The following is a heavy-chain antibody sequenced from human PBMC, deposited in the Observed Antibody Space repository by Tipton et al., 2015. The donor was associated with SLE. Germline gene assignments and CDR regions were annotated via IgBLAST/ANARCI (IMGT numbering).Heavy chain of an antibody. CDR1: GGSISGSNYY. V-gene: IGHV4-39*07. J-gene: IGHJ5*02. Sequence: TLSLTCTVSGGSISGSNYYWDWIRQPPGKGPEWIGRITNNGNTYYIPSLQSRVTMSVDTSKNQFSLNLRSVTAADTAVYYCARLIGHSTYEFWFDPWGQGTLVTVSS. CDR2: ITNNGNT. CDR3: ARLIGHSTYEFWFDP. D-gene: IGHD5-12*01.